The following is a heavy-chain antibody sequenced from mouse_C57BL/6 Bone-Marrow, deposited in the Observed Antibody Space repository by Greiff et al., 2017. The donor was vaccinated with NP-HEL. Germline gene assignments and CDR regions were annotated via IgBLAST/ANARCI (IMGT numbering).Heavy chain of an antibody. J-gene: IGHJ3*01. V-gene: IGHV1-81*01. CDR1: GYTFTSYG. Sequence: QVQLKESGAELARPGASVKLSCKASGYTFTSYGISWVKQRTGQGLEWIGEIYPRSGNTYYNEKFKGKATLTADKSSSTAYMELRSLTSEDSAVYFCARYPITTVVARAYWGQGTLVTVSA. CDR3: ARYPITTVVARAY. D-gene: IGHD1-1*01. CDR2: IYPRSGNT.